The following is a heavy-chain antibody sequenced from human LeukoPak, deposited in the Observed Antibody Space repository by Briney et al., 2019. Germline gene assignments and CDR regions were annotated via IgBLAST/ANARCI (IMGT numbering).Heavy chain of an antibody. V-gene: IGHV4-61*02. J-gene: IGHJ5*02. Sequence: SETLSLTCTVSGGSIGSDNYSWSWIRQSAGKGLEWIGRIYASGSTNYNPSLKSRVTISVDTSKKQFSLKLNSVTAADTAVYYCAREKIGYYDGSGRGWFDPWGQGTLVTVSS. CDR1: GGSIGSDNYS. CDR2: IYASGST. CDR3: AREKIGYYDGSGRGWFDP. D-gene: IGHD3-22*01.